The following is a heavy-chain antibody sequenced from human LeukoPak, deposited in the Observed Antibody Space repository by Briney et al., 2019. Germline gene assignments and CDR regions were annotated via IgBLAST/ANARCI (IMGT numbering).Heavy chain of an antibody. CDR3: ARAGYSSSWYSDNWFDP. CDR1: GGSISSYY. V-gene: IGHV4-59*01. Sequence: SETLSLTCTVSGGSISSYYWSWIRQPPGKGLEWIGYIYYSGSTNYNPSLKSRVTISVDTSKNQFSLKLGSVTAADTAVYYCARAGYSSSWYSDNWFDPWGQGTLVTVSS. J-gene: IGHJ5*02. D-gene: IGHD6-13*01. CDR2: IYYSGST.